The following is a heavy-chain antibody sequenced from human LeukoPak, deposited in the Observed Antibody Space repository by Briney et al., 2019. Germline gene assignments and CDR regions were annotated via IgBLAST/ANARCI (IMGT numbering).Heavy chain of an antibody. D-gene: IGHD3-9*01. CDR2: ISGSGGST. J-gene: IGHJ4*02. V-gene: IGHV3-23*01. CDR3: AKDRYGDDILTGFFDY. CDR1: GFTFSSYA. Sequence: GGSLRLSCAASGFTFSSYAMGWVRQAPGKGLEWVSAISGSGGSTYYADSVKGRFTISRDNSKNTLYLQMNSLRAEDTAVYYCAKDRYGDDILTGFFDYWGQGTLVTVSS.